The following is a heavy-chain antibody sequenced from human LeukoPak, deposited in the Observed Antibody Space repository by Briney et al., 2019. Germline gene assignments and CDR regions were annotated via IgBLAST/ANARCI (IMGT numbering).Heavy chain of an antibody. V-gene: IGHV3-23*01. D-gene: IGHD6-13*01. CDR1: GFTFSSYG. J-gene: IGHJ5*02. CDR3: AKVSIAAAGTWWFDP. Sequence: GGSLRLSCAASGFTFSSYGMSWVRQAPGKGLEWVSAISGSGGSTYYADSVKGRFTTSRDNSKNTLYLQMNSLRAEDTAVYYCAKVSIAAAGTWWFDPWGQGTLVTVSS. CDR2: ISGSGGST.